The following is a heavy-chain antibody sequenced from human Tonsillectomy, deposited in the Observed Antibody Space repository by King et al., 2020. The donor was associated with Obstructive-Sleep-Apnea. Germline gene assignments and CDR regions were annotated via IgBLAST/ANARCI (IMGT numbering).Heavy chain of an antibody. J-gene: IGHJ2*01. V-gene: IGHV3-23*04. CDR2: ITGSGGST. CDR1: GFTFSIHA. D-gene: IGHD3-22*01. CDR3: ARVKVYYVSSGPSRYFDL. Sequence: VQLVESGGGLVQPGGSLRLSCAASGFTFSIHAMSWVRQAPGKGLEWVTAITGSGGSTYYADSVKGRFTISRDNSKNTLYVQMNSLRADDTAVYYCARVKVYYVSSGPSRYFDLWGRAPWSLSPQ.